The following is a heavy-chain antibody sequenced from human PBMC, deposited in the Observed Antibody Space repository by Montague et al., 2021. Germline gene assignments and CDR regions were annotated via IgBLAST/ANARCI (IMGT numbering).Heavy chain of an antibody. CDR1: GFTFSSYA. CDR2: ISGSGGST. Sequence: GSLRLSCAASGFTFSSYAMSWVRQAPGKGLEWVSAISGSGGSTYYADSVKGRFTISRDNSKNTPYLQMNSLRAEDTAVYSCAKEEEYCSGDSCYIDYWGQGTLVTVSS. V-gene: IGHV3-23*01. J-gene: IGHJ4*02. D-gene: IGHD2-15*01. CDR3: AKEEEYCSGDSCYIDY.